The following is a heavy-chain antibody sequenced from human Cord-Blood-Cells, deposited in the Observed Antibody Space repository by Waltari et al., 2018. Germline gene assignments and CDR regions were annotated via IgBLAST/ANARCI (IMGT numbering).Heavy chain of an antibody. CDR2: FDPEDGET. V-gene: IGHV1-24*01. J-gene: IGHJ4*02. Sequence: QVQLVQSGAEVKKPGASVKVSCKVSGSTLTDLSMHWVRQAPGKGLEWMGGFDPEDGETIYAQKFQGRVTMTEDTSTDTAYMELSSLRSEDTAVYYCAAEYCSGGSCEYYFDYWGQGTLVTVSS. CDR1: GSTLTDLS. D-gene: IGHD2-15*01. CDR3: AAEYCSGGSCEYYFDY.